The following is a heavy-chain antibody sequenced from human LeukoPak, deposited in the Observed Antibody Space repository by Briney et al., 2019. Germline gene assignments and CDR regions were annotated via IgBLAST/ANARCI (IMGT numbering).Heavy chain of an antibody. CDR3: AREKASDDSSGYYYVNYYGMDV. D-gene: IGHD3-22*01. CDR1: GLTVSSNY. J-gene: IGHJ6*02. CDR2: IYSGGST. V-gene: IGHV3-66*01. Sequence: GGSLRLSCAASGLTVSSNYMSWVRQAPGKGLEWVSVIYSGGSTYYADSVKGRFTISRDNSKNTLYLQMNSLRAEDTAVYYCAREKASDDSSGYYYVNYYGMDVWGQGTTVTVSS.